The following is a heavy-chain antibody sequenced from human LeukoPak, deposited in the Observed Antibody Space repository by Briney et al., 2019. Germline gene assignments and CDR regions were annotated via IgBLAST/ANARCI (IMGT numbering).Heavy chain of an antibody. CDR3: AKDISGFYYGSGVDY. J-gene: IGHJ4*02. CDR2: ISGSGGST. V-gene: IGHV3-23*01. D-gene: IGHD3-10*01. Sequence: GGSLRLSCAASGFTFSSYSMNWVRQAPGKGLEWVSAISGSGGSTYYADSVKGRFTISRDNSKNTLYLQMNSLRAEDTAVYYCAKDISGFYYGSGVDYWGQGTLVTVSS. CDR1: GFTFSSYS.